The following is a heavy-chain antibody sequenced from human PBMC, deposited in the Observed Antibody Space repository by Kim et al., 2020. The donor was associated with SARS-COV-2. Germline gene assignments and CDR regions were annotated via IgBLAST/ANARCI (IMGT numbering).Heavy chain of an antibody. Sequence: ASVKVSCKASGYTFTSYYMHWVRQAPGQGLEWMGIINPSGGSTSYAQKFQGRVTMTRDTSTSTVYMELSSLRSEDTAVYYCASPYTHTAMAGAPRYYYYGMDVWGQGTTVTVSS. V-gene: IGHV1-46*01. CDR3: ASPYTHTAMAGAPRYYYYGMDV. CDR2: INPSGGST. D-gene: IGHD5-18*01. CDR1: GYTFTSYY. J-gene: IGHJ6*02.